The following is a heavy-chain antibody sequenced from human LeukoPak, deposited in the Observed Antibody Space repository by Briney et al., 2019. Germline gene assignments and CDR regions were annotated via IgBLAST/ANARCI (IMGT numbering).Heavy chain of an antibody. CDR1: GFSFSAYS. D-gene: IGHD2-2*01. V-gene: IGHV3-48*01. CDR3: ARDSRSHCGTDACYGPYFDY. J-gene: IGHJ4*02. Sequence: PGGSLRLSCEASGFSFSAYSMSWVRQAPGKGLEWSSYIRSSSTTMYYADSVKGRFTISRDNAENSVYLQMNSLRVEDTAVYFCARDSRSHCGTDACYGPYFDYWGQGILVAVSS. CDR2: IRSSSTTM.